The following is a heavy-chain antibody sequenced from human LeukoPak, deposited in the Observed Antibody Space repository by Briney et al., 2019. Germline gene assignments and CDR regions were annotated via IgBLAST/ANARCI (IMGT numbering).Heavy chain of an antibody. Sequence: SVKVSCKASGGTFSSYTINWVRQAPGQGLEWMGGIIPIFGTANYAQKFQGRVTITADKSTSTTYMELSSLRSEDTAVYYCARTVVVTAEHAFDIWGPGTMVTVSS. CDR3: ARTVVVTAEHAFDI. CDR1: GGTFSSYT. D-gene: IGHD2-21*02. V-gene: IGHV1-69*06. CDR2: IIPIFGTA. J-gene: IGHJ3*02.